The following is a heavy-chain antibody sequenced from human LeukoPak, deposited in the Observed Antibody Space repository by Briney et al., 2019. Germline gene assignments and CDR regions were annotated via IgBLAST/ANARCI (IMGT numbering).Heavy chain of an antibody. V-gene: IGHV4-34*01. J-gene: IGHJ4*02. Sequence: SETLSLTCAVYGGSFSGYYWGWIRQPPGKGLEWIGSIYYSGSTYYNPSLKSRVTISVDTSKNQFSLKLSSVTAADTAVYYCARGSVAYYYDSSGSPVNSFDYWGQGTLVTVSS. CDR2: IYYSGST. D-gene: IGHD3-22*01. CDR1: GGSFSGYY. CDR3: ARGSVAYYYDSSGSPVNSFDY.